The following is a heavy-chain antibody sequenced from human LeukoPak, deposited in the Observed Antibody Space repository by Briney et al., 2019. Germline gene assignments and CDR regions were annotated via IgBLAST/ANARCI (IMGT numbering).Heavy chain of an antibody. CDR3: AKEVAIPVAVDAFER. Sequence: GRALRLSCAASGFTFSSYSMNWVRQAPGEGLEWVSAISARGGTTYYADSVKGRFTISRDNSKNTLYLQMNSLGAEDTAVYYCAKEVAIPVAVDAFERWGQGTLVTVSS. CDR1: GFTFSSYS. D-gene: IGHD6-19*01. J-gene: IGHJ3*02. V-gene: IGHV3-23*01. CDR2: ISARGGTT.